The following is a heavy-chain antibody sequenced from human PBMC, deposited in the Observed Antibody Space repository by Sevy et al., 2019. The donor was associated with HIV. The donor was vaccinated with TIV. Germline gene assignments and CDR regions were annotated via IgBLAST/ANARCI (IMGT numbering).Heavy chain of an antibody. CDR3: ARDEERSRGAGYPDAFDI. Sequence: ASVKVSCKASGGTFSSYAISWVRQAPGQGLEWMGGIIPIFGTAKYAQKFQGRVTITADESTSTAYMELSRLRSEDTAVYYCARDEERSRGAGYPDAFDIWGQGTMVTVSS. CDR2: IIPIFGTA. D-gene: IGHD1-26*01. CDR1: GGTFSSYA. V-gene: IGHV1-69*13. J-gene: IGHJ3*02.